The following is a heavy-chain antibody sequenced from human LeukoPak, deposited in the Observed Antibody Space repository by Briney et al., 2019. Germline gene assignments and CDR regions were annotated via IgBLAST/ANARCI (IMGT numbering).Heavy chain of an antibody. D-gene: IGHD6-19*01. CDR1: GYTFTGYY. J-gene: IGHJ4*02. CDR2: INPNSGGT. Sequence: ASVKVSCKASGYTFTGYYMHWVRQAPGQGREWMGWINPNSGGTNYAQKFQGRVTMTRDTSISTAYMELSRLRSDDTAVYYCARDPPRSIAVAGSGQDYWGQGTLVTVSS. CDR3: ARDPPRSIAVAGSGQDY. V-gene: IGHV1-2*02.